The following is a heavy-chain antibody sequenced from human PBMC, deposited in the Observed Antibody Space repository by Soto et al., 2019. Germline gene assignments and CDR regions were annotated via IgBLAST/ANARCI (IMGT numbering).Heavy chain of an antibody. CDR1: GGSISSYY. J-gene: IGHJ5*02. Sequence: PXGTLSLTCTVSGGSISSYYWSWIRQPPGKGLEWIGYIYYSGSTNYNPSLKSRVTISVDTSKNQFSLKLSSVTAADTAVYYCARAPKYNWFDPWGQGTLVTVSS. CDR3: ARAPKYNWFDP. V-gene: IGHV4-59*01. CDR2: IYYSGST.